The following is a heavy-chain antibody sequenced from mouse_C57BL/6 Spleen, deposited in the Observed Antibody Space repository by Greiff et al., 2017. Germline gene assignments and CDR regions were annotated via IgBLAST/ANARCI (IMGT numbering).Heavy chain of an antibody. CDR3: ASSYDFDY. CDR1: GFTFSDYG. Sequence: EVKLVESGGGLVKPGGSLKLSCAASGFTFSDYGMHWVRQAPEQGLEWVAYISSGSSAIYYADTVKGRLTIARDNANNALCLEMASLGSEDMDMCYCASSYDFDYWGQGTTLTVSS. CDR2: ISSGSSAI. V-gene: IGHV5-17*01. D-gene: IGHD1-1*01. J-gene: IGHJ2*01.